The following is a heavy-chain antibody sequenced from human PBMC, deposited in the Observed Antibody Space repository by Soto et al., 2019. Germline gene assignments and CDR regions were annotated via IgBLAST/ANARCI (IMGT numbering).Heavy chain of an antibody. CDR3: AYSANHRYFFDS. CDR2: IIPIFGTP. CDR1: GGSFRRYA. J-gene: IGHJ5*01. D-gene: IGHD5-18*01. V-gene: IGHV1-69*12. Sequence: QVQLVQSGAEVKKPGSSVKVSCKASGGSFRRYAVNWVRQAPGQGLECLGGIIPIFGTPNYAQKFHGRVSITADESTSTVYMDLISLTSEDTAVYYCAYSANHRYFFDSWGQGTLVTVSS.